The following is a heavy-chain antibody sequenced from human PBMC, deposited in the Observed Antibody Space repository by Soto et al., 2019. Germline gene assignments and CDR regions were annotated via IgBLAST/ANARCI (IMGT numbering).Heavy chain of an antibody. CDR2: FRSSGDGGTT. D-gene: IGHD3-10*01. V-gene: IGHV3-23*01. J-gene: IGHJ4*02. CDR3: AKKVNSGPGSQYFDY. Sequence: WSLRLSCAASGFTFSSYSMSWVRQAPGKGLEWVSGFRSSGDGGTTYYADSVKGRFTISRDNPKNTLFLQMNSLRAEDTAVYYCAKKVNSGPGSQYFDYWGQGTLVTVSS. CDR1: GFTFSSYS.